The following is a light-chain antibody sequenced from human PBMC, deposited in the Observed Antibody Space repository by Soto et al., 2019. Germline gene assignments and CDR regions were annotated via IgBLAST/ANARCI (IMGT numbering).Light chain of an antibody. CDR2: GAS. CDR1: QSITNY. J-gene: IGKJ4*01. CDR3: QQSYSTPLT. Sequence: DIQMTQSPSSLSASVGARVTITCRASQSITNYLNWYQQKSGKAPNLLIYGASSVQSGVPSRFSGSGSGTDFTLTISSLQPEDFAIYYCQQSYSTPLTFGGGTKVEIK. V-gene: IGKV1-39*01.